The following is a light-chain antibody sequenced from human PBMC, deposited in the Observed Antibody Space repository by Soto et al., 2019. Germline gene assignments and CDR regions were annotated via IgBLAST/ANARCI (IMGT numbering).Light chain of an antibody. CDR2: AVS. J-gene: IGLJ2*01. CDR3: TSYRHSNIVV. CDR1: SSDVGGYNY. Sequence: QSVLTQPASVSGSPGQSITISCTGTSSDVGGYNYVSWYQQHPGKAPKLMIYAVSNRPSGVSNRFSGSKSGNTASLTISGLQAEDEADYYCTSYRHSNIVVFGGGTKLTVL. V-gene: IGLV2-14*01.